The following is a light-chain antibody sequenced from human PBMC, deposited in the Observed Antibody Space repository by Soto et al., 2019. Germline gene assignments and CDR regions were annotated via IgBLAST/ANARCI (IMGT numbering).Light chain of an antibody. V-gene: IGKV3-11*01. CDR1: QSVSNY. J-gene: IGKJ5*01. Sequence: EIVLTQSPATLSLFPGERATLSCRSSQSVSNYLAWYQQRPGQAPGLLIYDASKRATGIPARFSGSGSGTVFTLTISSLEPEDFAGYYCQKRSSWLPLTFGQGIRLEIK. CDR2: DAS. CDR3: QKRSSWLPLT.